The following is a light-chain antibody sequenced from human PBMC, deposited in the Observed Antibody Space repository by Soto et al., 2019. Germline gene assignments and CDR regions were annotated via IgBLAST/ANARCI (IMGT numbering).Light chain of an antibody. CDR2: GAS. V-gene: IGKV3D-15*01. Sequence: EIVLTQSPATLSVSPGESATLSCRASQSVTSHLAWYQQKPGQAPRLLIYGASSRATSIPDRFSGSGSGTEFTLTISSLQSEDFAVYYCQQYGSSRRTFGQGTKVDI. CDR3: QQYGSSRRT. J-gene: IGKJ1*01. CDR1: QSVTSH.